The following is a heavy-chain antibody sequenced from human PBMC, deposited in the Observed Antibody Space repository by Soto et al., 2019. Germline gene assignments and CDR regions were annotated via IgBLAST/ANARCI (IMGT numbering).Heavy chain of an antibody. J-gene: IGHJ4*02. Sequence: PSETLSLTCTVSGGSISSYYWSWIRQPPGKGLEWIGYIYYSGTTKYNPSLKSRVTISVDTSKNQFSLKLSSVTAADTAIYYCARDQGTSAFDYWGQGTLVTVSS. V-gene: IGHV4-59*01. CDR2: IYYSGTT. D-gene: IGHD3-10*01. CDR1: GGSISSYY. CDR3: ARDQGTSAFDY.